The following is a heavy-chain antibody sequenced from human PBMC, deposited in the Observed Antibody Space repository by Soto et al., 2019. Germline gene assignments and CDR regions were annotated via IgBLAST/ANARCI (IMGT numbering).Heavy chain of an antibody. CDR2: MNPNSGNT. Sequence: GASVKVSCKASGYTFTSYDINWVRQATGQGLEWMGWMNPNSGNTGYAQKFQGRVTMTRNTSISTAYMELSSLRSEDTAVYYCARGLVVAATPGKYYYYYMDVWGKGTTVTVSS. V-gene: IGHV1-8*01. CDR3: ARGLVVAATPGKYYYYYMDV. CDR1: GYTFTSYD. J-gene: IGHJ6*03. D-gene: IGHD2-15*01.